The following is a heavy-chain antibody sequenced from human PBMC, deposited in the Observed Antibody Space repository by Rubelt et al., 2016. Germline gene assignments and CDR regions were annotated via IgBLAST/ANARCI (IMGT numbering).Heavy chain of an antibody. D-gene: IGHD2-21*02. CDR3: ARGRNEVVTARLYYFDY. J-gene: IGHJ4*02. V-gene: IGHV3-30*02. CDR1: GFTFSSYG. CDR2: IRYDGSNK. Sequence: QVQLVESGGGVVQPGGSLRLSCAASGFTFSSYGMHWVRQAPGKGLGWVAFIRYDGSNKYYADSVKGRFTISRDTPKNTLYLQMNSLRAEGTAVCYGARGRNEVVTARLYYFDYWGQGTLVTVS.